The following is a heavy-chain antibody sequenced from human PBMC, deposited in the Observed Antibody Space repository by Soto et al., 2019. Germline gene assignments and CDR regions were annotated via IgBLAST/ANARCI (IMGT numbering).Heavy chain of an antibody. J-gene: IGHJ4*02. CDR3: ATTTATVTFDY. Sequence: SETLSLTCTVSGGSISSGVYYWSWIRQHPGKGLEWIGYIYYSGSTYYNPSLKSRVTISVDTSKNQFSLKLSSVTAADTAVYYCATTTATVTFDYSGQGTLVTVSS. V-gene: IGHV4-31*03. D-gene: IGHD4-17*01. CDR2: IYYSGST. CDR1: GGSISSGVYY.